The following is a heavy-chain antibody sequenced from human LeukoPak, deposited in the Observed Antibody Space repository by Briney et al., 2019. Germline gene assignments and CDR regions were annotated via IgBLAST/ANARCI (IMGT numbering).Heavy chain of an antibody. D-gene: IGHD3-9*01. Sequence: SVKVSCKASGGTFSSYAISWVRQAPGQGLEWMGGIIPIFGTANYAQKFQGRVTMTRDMSTSTVYMELSSLRSEDTAVYYCARGNYDILTGYYGSIDYWGQGTLVTVSS. V-gene: IGHV1-69*05. J-gene: IGHJ4*02. CDR1: GGTFSSYA. CDR3: ARGNYDILTGYYGSIDY. CDR2: IIPIFGTA.